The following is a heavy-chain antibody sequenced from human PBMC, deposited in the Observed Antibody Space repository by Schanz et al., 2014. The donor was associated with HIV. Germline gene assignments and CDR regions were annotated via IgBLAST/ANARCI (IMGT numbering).Heavy chain of an antibody. CDR2: ISWSETKI. V-gene: IGHV3-9*01. CDR1: GFTFDDYA. Sequence: LVESGGGLVQPGRSLRLSCAASGFTFDDYAMHWVRQAPGKGLEWVSGISWSETKIGYADSVKGRFTISRDNAKNSLYLQMNSLRAEDTAVYYCARDYHWNWFDPWGQGTLVTVSS. CDR3: ARDYHWNWFDP. D-gene: IGHD1-20*01. J-gene: IGHJ5*02.